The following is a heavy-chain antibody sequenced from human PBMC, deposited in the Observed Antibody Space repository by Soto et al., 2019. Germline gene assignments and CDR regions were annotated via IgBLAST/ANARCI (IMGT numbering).Heavy chain of an antibody. CDR2: VYYNGST. J-gene: IGHJ4*02. V-gene: IGHV4-59*01. Sequence: ESLSLTCTVSGASISSYYCSWIRQPPGKGLEWIGYVYYNGSTNYNPSLKSRVTIAADTSKSQFSLKLSSVTAADTAVYYCARADSSSWGDYFDYWGQGAKVTVP. CDR3: ARADSSSWGDYFDY. CDR1: GASISSYY. D-gene: IGHD6-13*01.